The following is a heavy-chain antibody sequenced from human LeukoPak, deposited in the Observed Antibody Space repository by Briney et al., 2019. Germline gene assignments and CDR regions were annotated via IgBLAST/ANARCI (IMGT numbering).Heavy chain of an antibody. J-gene: IGHJ4*02. CDR2: ISYDGSNK. D-gene: IGHD2-2*01. CDR1: GFTFSSYA. V-gene: IGHV3-30*04. CDR3: ARDFAPDIVVVPAGGFDY. Sequence: PGRSLRLSCAASGFTFSSYAMHWVRQAPGKGLEWVAVISYDGSNKYYADSVKGRFTISRDNSKNTLYLQMNSLRAEDTAVCYCARDFAPDIVVVPAGGFDYWGQGTLVTVSS.